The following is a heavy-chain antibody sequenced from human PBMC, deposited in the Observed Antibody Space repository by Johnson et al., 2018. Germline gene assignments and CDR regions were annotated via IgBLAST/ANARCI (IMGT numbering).Heavy chain of an antibody. CDR3: TRGDLSYSGMAV. CDR2: IGSAGDT. D-gene: IGHD2-21*01. Sequence: VQLVESGGGLVQPGGSLRLSCSASGFSFSKYDMHWVRQRTGKGMEWVSAIGSAGDTYYPNSVKGRFNISRENAKNSLFLQMNSLTAGDTAVYYCTRGDLSYSGMAVWGQGTTVTGSS. V-gene: IGHV3-13*01. CDR1: GFSFSKYD. J-gene: IGHJ6*02.